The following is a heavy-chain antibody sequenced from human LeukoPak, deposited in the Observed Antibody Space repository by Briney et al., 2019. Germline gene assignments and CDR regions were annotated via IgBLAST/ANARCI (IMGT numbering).Heavy chain of an antibody. CDR3: ATDGYCSGGNCYAGHFHY. Sequence: GRSLRLSCAASEFSFRSYGMNWVRQAPGKGLEWVALISYDGTNDYYVDSVRGRFTVSRDNSKNTLSLQMNSLRGEDTALYYRATDGYCSGGNCYAGHFHYWGQGTLVTVSS. CDR1: EFSFRSYG. V-gene: IGHV3-30*03. D-gene: IGHD2-15*01. CDR2: ISYDGTND. J-gene: IGHJ4*02.